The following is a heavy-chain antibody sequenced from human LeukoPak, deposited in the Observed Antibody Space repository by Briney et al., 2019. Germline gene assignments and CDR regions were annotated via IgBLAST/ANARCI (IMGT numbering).Heavy chain of an antibody. CDR2: INHSGST. J-gene: IGHJ4*02. CDR3: ATEGYSSSWKLDY. CDR1: GGSLSGYH. Sequence: SETLSLTCAVYGGSLSGYHWSWIRQPPGKGPEWIGEINHSGSTNYNPSLKSRVTISVDTSKNQFSLKLSSVTAADTAVYYCATEGYSSSWKLDYWGQGTLVTVSS. V-gene: IGHV4-34*01. D-gene: IGHD6-13*01.